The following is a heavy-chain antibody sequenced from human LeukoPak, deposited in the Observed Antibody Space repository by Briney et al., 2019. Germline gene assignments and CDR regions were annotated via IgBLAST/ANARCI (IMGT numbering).Heavy chain of an antibody. V-gene: IGHV3-23*01. CDR3: ASGPLRSGFDY. CDR1: GFTFSDSA. D-gene: IGHD3-3*01. CDR2: VSDRGRST. J-gene: IGHJ4*02. Sequence: GGSLRLSCAASGFTFSDSAMNWVRQAPGKGLEWVSVVSDRGRSTDYADSVKGRFTISRDNSRNTLSLQMNSLRAEDTAVYYCASGPLRSGFDYWGQGALVTVSS.